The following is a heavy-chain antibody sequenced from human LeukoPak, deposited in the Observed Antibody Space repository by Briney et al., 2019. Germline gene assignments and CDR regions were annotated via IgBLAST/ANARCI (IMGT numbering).Heavy chain of an antibody. CDR3: ARGAIEASTYYDFWSGYYARVFDY. CDR1: GGTFIIYA. Sequence: SVKVSFKASGGTFIIYAISWVRQAPGQGREGMGGIIPIFGTANYAQKFQGRVTITADKSTSTAYMELSSLRSEDTAVYYCARGAIEASTYYDFWSGYYARVFDYWGQGTLVTVSS. V-gene: IGHV1-69*06. D-gene: IGHD3-3*01. CDR2: IIPIFGTA. J-gene: IGHJ4*02.